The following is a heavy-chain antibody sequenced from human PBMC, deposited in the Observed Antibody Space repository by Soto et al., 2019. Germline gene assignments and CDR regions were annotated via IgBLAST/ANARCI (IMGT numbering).Heavy chain of an antibody. CDR1: GGSISSGGYY. Sequence: SETLSLTCTVSGGSISSGGYYWSWIRQHPGKGLEWIGYIYYSGSTYYNPSLKSRVTISVDTSKNQFSLKLSSVTAADTAVYYCARGAHSKDTAMAYRCYFDYWGQGTLVTVSS. V-gene: IGHV4-31*03. D-gene: IGHD5-18*01. CDR2: IYYSGST. CDR3: ARGAHSKDTAMAYRCYFDY. J-gene: IGHJ4*02.